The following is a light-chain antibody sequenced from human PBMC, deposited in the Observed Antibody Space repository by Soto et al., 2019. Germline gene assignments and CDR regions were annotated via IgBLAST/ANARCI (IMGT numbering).Light chain of an antibody. J-gene: IGLJ1*01. Sequence: QSALTQPASVSGSPGQSITISCTGTSSDVGSYNLVSWYQQLPGKAPKVIICEVNKRPSGVSYRFSGSKSGNTASLTFSWLQTEDEADYYCCSYAGTVAYVFGTGTKVTVL. CDR1: SSDVGSYNL. CDR3: CSYAGTVAYV. CDR2: EVN. V-gene: IGLV2-23*02.